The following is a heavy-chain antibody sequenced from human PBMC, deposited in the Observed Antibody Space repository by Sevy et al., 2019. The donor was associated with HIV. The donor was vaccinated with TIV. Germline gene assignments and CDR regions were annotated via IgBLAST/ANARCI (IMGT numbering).Heavy chain of an antibody. J-gene: IGHJ4*02. Sequence: GGSLRLSCAASGFGLSNHAMIWVRQAPGKGLEWVAGISYDATKKYYADSVRGRFTISRDDSKNTLYLQMNSLTTEDTAGYYGARLLGYGSGGRCSIIDFWGQGTLVTVSS. D-gene: IGHD2-15*01. CDR3: ARLLGYGSGGRCSIIDF. V-gene: IGHV3-30*01. CDR1: GFGLSNHA. CDR2: ISYDATKK.